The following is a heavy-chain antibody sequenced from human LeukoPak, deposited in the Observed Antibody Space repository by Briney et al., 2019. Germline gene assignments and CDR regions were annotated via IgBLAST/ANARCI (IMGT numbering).Heavy chain of an antibody. J-gene: IGHJ4*02. D-gene: IGHD3-9*01. CDR2: ISAYNGNT. CDR1: GYTFTSYG. Sequence: ASVKVSCKASGYTFTSYGISWVWQAPGPGLEWMGWISAYNGNTNYAQKLQGRVTMTTDTSTSTDYMELRSLRSDGTAVYYCAREERYFDWLSGDFDYWGQGTLVTVSS. V-gene: IGHV1-18*04. CDR3: AREERYFDWLSGDFDY.